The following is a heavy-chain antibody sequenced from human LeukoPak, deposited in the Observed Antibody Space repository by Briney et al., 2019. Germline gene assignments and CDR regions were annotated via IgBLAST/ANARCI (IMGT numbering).Heavy chain of an antibody. Sequence: SETLSLTCAVYGGSFSGYYWSWIRQPPGRGLEWIGEINHSGSTNYNPSLKSRVTISVDASKNQFSLKLSSVTAADTAVYYCARGRGHDYWGQGTPVTVSS. CDR3: ARGRGHDY. CDR2: INHSGST. CDR1: GGSFSGYY. J-gene: IGHJ4*02. V-gene: IGHV4-34*01.